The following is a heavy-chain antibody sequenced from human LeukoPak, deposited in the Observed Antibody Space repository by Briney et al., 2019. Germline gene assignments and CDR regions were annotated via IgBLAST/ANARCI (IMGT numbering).Heavy chain of an antibody. Sequence: ASVKVSCKASGGTFSSYAISWVRQAPGQGLEWMGGIIPIFGTANYAQKFQGRVTITADESTSTAYMELSSLRSEDTAVYYCASKYYYGSGSYAYWGQGTLVTVSS. J-gene: IGHJ4*02. CDR3: ASKYYYGSGSYAY. V-gene: IGHV1-69*13. D-gene: IGHD3-10*01. CDR1: GGTFSSYA. CDR2: IIPIFGTA.